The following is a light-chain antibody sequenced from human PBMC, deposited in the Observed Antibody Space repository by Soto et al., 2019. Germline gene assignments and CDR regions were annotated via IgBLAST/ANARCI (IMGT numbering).Light chain of an antibody. J-gene: IGKJ1*01. V-gene: IGKV3-15*01. CDR1: QTISNM. CDR3: QQYNDWPPWT. Sequence: EVVMTQSPATLSVSPGDKVSLSCRANQTISNMLAWYQQKPGQAPRLLIYAASTRATGVSARFSGSGSGTEFTLTISSLQSDDFAVYYCQQYNDWPPWTFGQGTKVDIK. CDR2: AAS.